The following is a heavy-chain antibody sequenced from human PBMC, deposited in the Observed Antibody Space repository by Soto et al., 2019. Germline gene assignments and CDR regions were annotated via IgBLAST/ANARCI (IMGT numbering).Heavy chain of an antibody. CDR3: ARGPKSGNQELYFDY. CDR2: ISGSGNTM. Sequence: EVQLVESGGGLVQPGGSLRLSCSASGFTFSSYSMNWVRQAPGKELEWLSYISGSGNTMYYADSVKGRFTIARDTAHKSLYLQINNLRDDDTAMYYCARGPKSGNQELYFDYWGQGTLVTVSS. CDR1: GFTFSSYS. J-gene: IGHJ4*02. D-gene: IGHD1-7*01. V-gene: IGHV3-48*02.